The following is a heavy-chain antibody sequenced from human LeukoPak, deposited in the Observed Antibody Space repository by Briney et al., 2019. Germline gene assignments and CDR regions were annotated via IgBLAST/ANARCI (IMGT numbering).Heavy chain of an antibody. CDR1: GFTFSSYL. CDR2: INSDGSST. J-gene: IGHJ4*02. Sequence: PGGSLRLSCAASGFTFSSYLMHWVRQAPGKGLVWVSRINSDGSSTWNADSVKGRFTISRDNAKNTLYLQMNSLRVEDTAVYYCAGPLSGSYYAGPFQDWGQGTLVTVSS. CDR3: AGPLSGSYYAGPFQD. V-gene: IGHV3-74*01. D-gene: IGHD1-26*01.